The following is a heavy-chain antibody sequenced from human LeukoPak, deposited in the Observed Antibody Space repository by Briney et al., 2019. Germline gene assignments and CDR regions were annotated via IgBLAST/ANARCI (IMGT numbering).Heavy chain of an antibody. J-gene: IGHJ5*02. CDR2: ISPNSGGT. V-gene: IGHV1-2*06. D-gene: IGHD2-15*01. CDR1: GYTLTAYY. Sequence: GASVKVSCKASGYTLTAYYIYWVRQAPGQGLEWVGRISPNSGGTDYAQNFQGRVTMTRDTSISTAYMELSRLRSDDTAVYYCARGYCSGGTCYLVENWLDPWGQGTLVTVSS. CDR3: ARGYCSGGTCYLVENWLDP.